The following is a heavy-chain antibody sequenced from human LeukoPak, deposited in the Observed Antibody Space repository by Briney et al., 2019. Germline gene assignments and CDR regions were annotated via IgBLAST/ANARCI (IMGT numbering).Heavy chain of an antibody. CDR3: ARGFRYSSSWYHYPWSGYYMDV. Sequence: KASETLSLTCAVYGGSFSGYYWSWIRQPPGKGLEWIGEINHSGSTNYNPSLKSRVTISVDTSKNQFSLKLSSVTAADTAVYYCARGFRYSSSWYHYPWSGYYMDVWGKGTTVTVSS. CDR1: GGSFSGYY. CDR2: INHSGST. J-gene: IGHJ6*03. D-gene: IGHD6-13*01. V-gene: IGHV4-34*01.